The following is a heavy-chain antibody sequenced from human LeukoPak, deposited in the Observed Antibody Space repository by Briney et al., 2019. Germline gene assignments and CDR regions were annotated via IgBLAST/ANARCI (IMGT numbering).Heavy chain of an antibody. V-gene: IGHV3-7*01. CDR3: ARDVDKVHRGWFDP. CDR2: IKQDGSEK. D-gene: IGHD5-12*01. J-gene: IGHJ5*02. CDR1: GFTFSSYW. Sequence: GGSLRLSCAASGFTFSSYWMSWVRQAPGKGLEWVANIKQDGSEKYYVDSVEGRFTISRDNAKNSLYLQMNSLRAEDTAVYYCARDVDKVHRGWFDPWGQGTLVTVSS.